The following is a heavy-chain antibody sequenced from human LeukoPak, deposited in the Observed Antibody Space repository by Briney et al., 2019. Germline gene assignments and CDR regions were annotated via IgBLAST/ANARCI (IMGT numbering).Heavy chain of an antibody. V-gene: IGHV3-11*01. Sequence: GGSLRLSCAASGFTFSDYYMSWIRQAPGKGLEWVSYISSSGSTIYYADSVKGRFTISRDNSKNTLYLQMNSLRAEDTAVYYCAKKRRWLQQFDYWGQGTLVTVSS. D-gene: IGHD5-24*01. J-gene: IGHJ4*02. CDR1: GFTFSDYY. CDR2: ISSSGSTI. CDR3: AKKRRWLQQFDY.